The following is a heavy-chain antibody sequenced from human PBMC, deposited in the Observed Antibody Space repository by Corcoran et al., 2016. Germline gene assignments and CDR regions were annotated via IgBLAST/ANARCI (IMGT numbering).Heavy chain of an antibody. CDR3: ARDTSEYYDFWSGYGMDV. Sequence: QVQLVQSGAEVKKPGSSVKVSCKASGGTFSSYAISWVRQAPGQGLEWMGGIIPIFGTANYAQKFQGRVTITADESTSTAYMELSSLRSEDTAVYYCARDTSEYYDFWSGYGMDVWGQGTTVTVSS. CDR1: GGTFSSYA. J-gene: IGHJ6*02. CDR2: IIPIFGTA. D-gene: IGHD3-3*01. V-gene: IGHV1-69*01.